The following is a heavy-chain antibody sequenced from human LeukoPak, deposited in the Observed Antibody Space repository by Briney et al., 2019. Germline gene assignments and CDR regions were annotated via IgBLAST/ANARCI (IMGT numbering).Heavy chain of an antibody. CDR1: GGSISSYY. V-gene: IGHV4-59*01. J-gene: IGHJ6*03. CDR2: ISYSGNT. CDR3: ARGGYYYMDV. Sequence: SETLSLTCTVSGGSISSYYWSWIRQPPGKGLERLAYISYSGNTKYNPSLKSRVIISVDTSKNHFSLKLSSVTAADTAVYYCARGGYYYMDVWGKGTTVTVSS.